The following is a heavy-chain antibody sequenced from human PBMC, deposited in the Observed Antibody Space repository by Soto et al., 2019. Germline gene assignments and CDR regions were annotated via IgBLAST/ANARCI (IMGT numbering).Heavy chain of an antibody. Sequence: QAQLVESGGGVVQPGRSLRLSCAASGFAFSSYGMHWVRQAPGTGLEWVAVISYDGSLQHYADSVKGRFTISRDNSKNMVLLQMSSLRAEVTAVYYCVSDRGYGHASVPYSWGQGTLVSVSS. CDR1: GFAFSSYG. J-gene: IGHJ4*02. D-gene: IGHD5-18*01. V-gene: IGHV3-30*03. CDR2: ISYDGSLQ. CDR3: VSDRGYGHASVPYS.